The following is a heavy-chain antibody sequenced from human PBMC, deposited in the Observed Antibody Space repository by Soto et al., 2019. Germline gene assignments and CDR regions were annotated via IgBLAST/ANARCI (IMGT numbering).Heavy chain of an antibody. CDR3: ARGRVTMVRGVMGPPYYYYYMDV. D-gene: IGHD3-10*01. CDR2: IYYSGST. Sequence: SETLSLTCTVSGGSISSYCWSWIRQPPGKGLEWIGYIYYSGSTNYNPSLKSRVTISVDTSKNQFSLKLSSVTAADTAVYYCARGRVTMVRGVMGPPYYYYYMDVWGKGTTVTVSS. CDR1: GGSISSYC. V-gene: IGHV4-59*01. J-gene: IGHJ6*03.